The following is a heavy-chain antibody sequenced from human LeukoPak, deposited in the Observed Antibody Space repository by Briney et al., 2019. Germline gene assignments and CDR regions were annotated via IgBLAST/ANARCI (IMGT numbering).Heavy chain of an antibody. CDR3: ARGGRSGYRNDAFDI. J-gene: IGHJ3*02. V-gene: IGHV1-69*01. CDR2: IIPIFGTA. Sequence: SVKVSCKASGGTFSSYAISWVRQAPGQGLEWMGGIIPIFGTANYARKFQGRVTITADESTSTAYMELSSLRSEDTAVYYCARGGRSGYRNDAFDIWGQGTMVTVSS. CDR1: GGTFSSYA. D-gene: IGHD5-18*01.